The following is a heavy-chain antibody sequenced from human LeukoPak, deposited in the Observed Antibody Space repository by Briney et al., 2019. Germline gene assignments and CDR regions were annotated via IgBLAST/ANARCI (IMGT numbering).Heavy chain of an antibody. CDR3: ASTSATTVTIIPYNWFDP. J-gene: IGHJ5*02. CDR2: IIPIFGTA. CDR1: GGTFSSYA. D-gene: IGHD4-17*01. V-gene: IGHV1-69*06. Sequence: SVKVSCKASGGTFSSYAISWVRQAPGQGLEWMGGIIPIFGTANYAQKFQGRVTITADKSTSTAYMELSSLRSEDTAVYYCASTSATTVTIIPYNWFDPWGQGTLVTVSS.